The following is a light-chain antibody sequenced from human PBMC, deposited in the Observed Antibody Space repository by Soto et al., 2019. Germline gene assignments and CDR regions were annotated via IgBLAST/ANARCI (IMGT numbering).Light chain of an antibody. Sequence: ERVTLSCRASQSVSSSFLAWYQQKPGQAPRLLIYGASSRATGIPDRFSGSGSGTDFTLTISRLEPEDFAVYYCQQYGNSPPWTFGQGTKVDI. CDR2: GAS. CDR1: QSVSSSF. J-gene: IGKJ1*01. V-gene: IGKV3-20*01. CDR3: QQYGNSPPWT.